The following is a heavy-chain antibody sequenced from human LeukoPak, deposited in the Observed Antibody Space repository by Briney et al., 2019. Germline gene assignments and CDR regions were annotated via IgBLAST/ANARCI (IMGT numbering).Heavy chain of an antibody. CDR3: ARDRGYGGFFDY. CDR1: GFTVSSNY. V-gene: IGHV3-53*01. Sequence: GGSLRLSCAASGFTVSSNYMNWIRQAPGKGLEWVSVINRDGSIYYADSVKGRFTISRDNSKNTVYLQMNSLRAEDTAVYYCARDRGYGGFFDYWGQGTLVTVS. CDR2: INRDGSI. D-gene: IGHD4-23*01. J-gene: IGHJ4*02.